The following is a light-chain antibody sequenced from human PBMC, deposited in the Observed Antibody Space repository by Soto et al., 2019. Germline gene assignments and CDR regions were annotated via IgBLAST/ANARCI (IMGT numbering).Light chain of an antibody. Sequence: DIQMAQSAYSMSASVGARVTSTCLASQGISNYLAWFQQKPGTVPKRLIYAASSLQSGVPSRFSGSGSGTEFTLTISSLQPEDFATYYCLQYNSYPITFGQGTRLEIK. J-gene: IGKJ5*01. V-gene: IGKV1-17*03. CDR1: QGISNY. CDR2: AAS. CDR3: LQYNSYPIT.